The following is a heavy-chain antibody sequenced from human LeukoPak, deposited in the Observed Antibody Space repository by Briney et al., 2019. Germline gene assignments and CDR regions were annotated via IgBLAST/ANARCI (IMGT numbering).Heavy chain of an antibody. D-gene: IGHD3-9*01. V-gene: IGHV1-58*02. CDR2: IVVGSGNT. CDR1: GFTFSSSA. Sequence: ASVKVSCKASGFTFSSSAMQWVRQARGQRLEWIGWIVVGSGNTNYAQKFQERVTITRDMSTSTAYMELSSLRSEDTAVYYCAADYDTDGPPDYWGQGTLVTVSS. J-gene: IGHJ4*02. CDR3: AADYDTDGPPDY.